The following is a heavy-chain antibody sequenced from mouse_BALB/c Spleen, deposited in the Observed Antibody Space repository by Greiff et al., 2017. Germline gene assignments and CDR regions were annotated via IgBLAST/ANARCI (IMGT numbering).Heavy chain of an antibody. CDR2: ISSGSSTI. V-gene: IGHV5-17*02. CDR1: GFTFSSFG. CDR3: ARGSLRGYAMDY. J-gene: IGHJ4*01. D-gene: IGHD2-12*01. Sequence: EVKLVESGGGLVQPGGSRKLSCAASGFTFSSFGMHWVRQAPEKGLEWVAYISSGSSTIYYADTVKGRFTISRDNPKNTLFLQMTSLRSEDTAMYYCARGSLRGYAMDYWGEGTSVTVSS.